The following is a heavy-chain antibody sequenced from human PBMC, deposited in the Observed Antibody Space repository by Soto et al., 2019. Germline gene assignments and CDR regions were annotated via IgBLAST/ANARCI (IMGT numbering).Heavy chain of an antibody. V-gene: IGHV4-4*02. CDR3: ASVRGGYYYAMDV. CDR2: IYHSGST. D-gene: IGHD3-10*02. Sequence: QVQLQESGPGLVKPSGTLSLTCAVSGGSISSSNWWSWVRQPPGKGLEWIGEIYHSGSTNHNPSLKRRVTISVDKSKTQFSLKLSSVTAADTAVYYCASVRGGYYYAMDVWGQGTTGTVSS. J-gene: IGHJ6*02. CDR1: GGSISSSNW.